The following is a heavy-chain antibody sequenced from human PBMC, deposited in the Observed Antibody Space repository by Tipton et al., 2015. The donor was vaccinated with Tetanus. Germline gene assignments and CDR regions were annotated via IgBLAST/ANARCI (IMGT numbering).Heavy chain of an antibody. J-gene: IGHJ5*02. CDR1: GGSISSSSYY. CDR2: IYYSGST. V-gene: IGHV4-39*07. D-gene: IGHD2-8*01. Sequence: TLSLTCTVSGGSISSSSYYWGWIRQPPGKGLEWIGSIYYSGSTNYNPSLKSRVTISVDTSTNQFSLKLSSVTAADTAVYYCAKVPWEGVYANWFDPWGQGTLVTVSS. CDR3: AKVPWEGVYANWFDP.